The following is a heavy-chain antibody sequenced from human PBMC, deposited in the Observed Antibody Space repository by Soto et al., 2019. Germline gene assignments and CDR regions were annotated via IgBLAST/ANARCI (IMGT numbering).Heavy chain of an antibody. J-gene: IGHJ4*02. CDR1: GFTFSSNG. CDR2: VAYDGSKP. V-gene: IGHV3-30*03. D-gene: IGHD3-22*01. Sequence: QVQLVESGGGVVQPGRSLRLTCAASGFTFSSNGMHWVRQAPGKGLAWVARVAYDGSKPYYVDSERRRFTISRDNSENTPSLQINSLRAEDTAVYYCSRWVGGSMDDNSGKYGSWGQGTLVTVSS. CDR3: SRWVGGSMDDNSGKYGS.